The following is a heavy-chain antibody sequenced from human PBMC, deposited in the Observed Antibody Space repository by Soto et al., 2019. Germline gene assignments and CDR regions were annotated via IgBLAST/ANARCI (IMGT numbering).Heavy chain of an antibody. V-gene: IGHV3-23*01. D-gene: IGHD1-1*01. CDR1: GFTFSTYA. J-gene: IGHJ3*02. CDR3: AKDLAATATGDSFDI. Sequence: EVQLLESGGGSVQPGGSLRLSCAASGFTFSTYAMTWVRQAPGKGLEWVSSVTNSASNTYHADSVKGRFTISRDNSKNMLFLQMNSLRAEDTALYYCAKDLAATATGDSFDIWGQGTMVTVSS. CDR2: VTNSASNT.